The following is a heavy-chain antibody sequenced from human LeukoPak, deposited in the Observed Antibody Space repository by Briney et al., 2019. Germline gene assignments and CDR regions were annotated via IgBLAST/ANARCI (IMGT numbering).Heavy chain of an antibody. D-gene: IGHD5-18*01. CDR3: ARGDVYRVGNMGD. CDR1: GGTFTSYA. J-gene: IGHJ4*02. V-gene: IGHV1-69*04. Sequence: EASVKVSCKASGGTFTSYAFSWVRQAPGQGLEWMGRIIPILGKAKYAQKFQGRVTITADKSTSTTYMELSSLRSEDTAVYYCARGDVYRVGNMGDWGQGTLVTVSS. CDR2: IIPILGKA.